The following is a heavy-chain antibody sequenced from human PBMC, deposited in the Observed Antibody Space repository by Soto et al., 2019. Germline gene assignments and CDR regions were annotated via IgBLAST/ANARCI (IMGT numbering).Heavy chain of an antibody. J-gene: IGHJ4*02. V-gene: IGHV3-21*01. CDR2: INGRSNYL. Sequence: GWSLRLSCAWSVFTFITYTLNWVRQAPGHGLEWVASINGRSNYLYYSDSVKGRFTISRDNAKNSLYLQMNRLRAEDTAIYYCAREDGKVGGSSAFDFWGLGSLVTVSS. CDR3: AREDGKVGGSSAFDF. D-gene: IGHD1-26*01. CDR1: VFTFITYT.